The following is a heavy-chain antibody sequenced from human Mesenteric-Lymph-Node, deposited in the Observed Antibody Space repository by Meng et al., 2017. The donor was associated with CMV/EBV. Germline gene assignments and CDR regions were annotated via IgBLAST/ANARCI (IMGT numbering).Heavy chain of an antibody. D-gene: IGHD2-15*01. Sequence: SGGSVSRGSFYWSWLRKPPGKGLQWIGYIYYTSKTQYNPTLESRVTISVDTSNNQFSLKLNSVTAADTAIYYCARDVMVNTAWFDPWGQGTLVTVSS. J-gene: IGHJ5*02. CDR2: IYYTSKT. CDR1: GGSVSRGSFY. V-gene: IGHV4-61*01. CDR3: ARDVMVNTAWFDP.